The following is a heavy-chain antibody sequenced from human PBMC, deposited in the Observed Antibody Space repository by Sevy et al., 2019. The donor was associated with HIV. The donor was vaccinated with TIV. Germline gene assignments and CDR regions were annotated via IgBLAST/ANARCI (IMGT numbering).Heavy chain of an antibody. D-gene: IGHD5-12*01. V-gene: IGHV1-2*02. CDR1: GYIFGDYW. J-gene: IGHJ4*02. Sequence: ASVKVSCKASGYIFGDYWIYWVRQAPGQGFEWMGWINPASGATVSGQKFQGRVAMTSDTSINTAYMELYRLTSDDTAVYYCARGGSDGNYWGQGSLVTVSS. CDR3: ARGGSDGNY. CDR2: INPASGAT.